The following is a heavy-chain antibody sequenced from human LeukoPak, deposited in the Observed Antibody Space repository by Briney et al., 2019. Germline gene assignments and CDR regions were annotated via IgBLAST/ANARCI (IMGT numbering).Heavy chain of an antibody. CDR1: DESFSGYY. J-gene: IGHJ5*02. D-gene: IGHD5-12*01. CDR3: ARVDIVTTNWFDP. CDR2: VNHRGST. V-gene: IGHV4-34*01. Sequence: SETLPLTCAVYDESFSGYYWSWIRQPPGKGLEWLGEVNHRGSTNYKLSLKSRLTISVDTSRKEISLKLTSVTAADTAIYYCARVDIVTTNWFDPWGQGTLVTVSS.